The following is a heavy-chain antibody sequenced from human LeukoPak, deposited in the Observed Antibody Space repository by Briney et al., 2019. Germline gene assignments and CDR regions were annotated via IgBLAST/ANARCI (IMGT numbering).Heavy chain of an antibody. CDR1: GGTFSSYA. Sequence: ASVKVSCEASGGTFSSYAISWVRQAPGQGLEWMGRIIPIFGTANYAQKFQGRVTITADKSTSTAYMELSSLRSEDTAVYYCARDGGEYCSSTSCDPGYWGQGTLVTVSS. V-gene: IGHV1-69*06. CDR3: ARDGGEYCSSTSCDPGY. D-gene: IGHD2-2*01. J-gene: IGHJ4*02. CDR2: IIPIFGTA.